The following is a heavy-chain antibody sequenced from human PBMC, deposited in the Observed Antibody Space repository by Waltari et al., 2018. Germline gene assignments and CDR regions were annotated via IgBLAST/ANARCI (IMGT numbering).Heavy chain of an antibody. Sequence: QVQLQESGPGLVKPSQTLPLTCTVSGGSIRSGGFYWSWIRQHPGKGLEWIGYIYHSGITYYNPSLKGRVTISVDTSKNQFSLRLSSVTAADTAVYYCASGRVSPWFGELGGDAFDIWGQGTMVTVSS. D-gene: IGHD3-10*01. CDR1: GGSIRSGGFY. CDR2: IYHSGIT. J-gene: IGHJ3*02. V-gene: IGHV4-31*03. CDR3: ASGRVSPWFGELGGDAFDI.